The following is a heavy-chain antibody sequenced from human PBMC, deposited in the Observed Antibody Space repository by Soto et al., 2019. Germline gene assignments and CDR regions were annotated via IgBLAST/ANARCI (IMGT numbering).Heavy chain of an antibody. D-gene: IGHD1-26*01. CDR1: GFTFSYYW. CDR3: ARGDRGALDL. V-gene: IGHV3-74*01. J-gene: IGHJ3*01. Sequence: EVQLVESGGGLVRPGGSLRLSCAASGFTFSYYWMHWVRQAPGKGLVWVSRIHSDGSSTTYADFVKGRFIISRDNARNTVDLLMISVRVEDTAVYDWARGDRGALDLWGQGTVVTVSS. CDR2: IHSDGSST.